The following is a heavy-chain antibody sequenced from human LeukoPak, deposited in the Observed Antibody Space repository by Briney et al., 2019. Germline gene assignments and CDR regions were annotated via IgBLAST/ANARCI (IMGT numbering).Heavy chain of an antibody. CDR3: ARARGLGITMVRGVFYFDY. CDR2: IYYSGST. D-gene: IGHD3-10*01. V-gene: IGHV4-59*01. CDR1: GGSISSYY. J-gene: IGHJ4*02. Sequence: SETLSLTCTASGGSISSYYWSWIRQPPGKGLGWIGYIYYSGSTNYNPSLKSRVTISVDTSKNQFSLKLSSVTAADTAVYYCARARGLGITMVRGVFYFDYWGQGTLVTVSS.